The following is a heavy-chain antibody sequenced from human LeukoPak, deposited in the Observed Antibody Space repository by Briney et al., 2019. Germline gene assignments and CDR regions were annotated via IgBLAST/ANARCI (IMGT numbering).Heavy chain of an antibody. CDR3: AREVWDPVVPAARSSSSTYYFDY. Sequence: GGSLRLSCSASRFTFSSYTMNWVRQAPGKGLEWVSSIDPSSTYIYYADSVKGRFTISRDNAKNSLYLQMNSLRAEDTAVYYCAREVWDPVVPAARSSSSTYYFDYWGQGTLVTVSS. J-gene: IGHJ4*02. V-gene: IGHV3-21*01. CDR1: RFTFSSYT. D-gene: IGHD2-2*01. CDR2: IDPSSTYI.